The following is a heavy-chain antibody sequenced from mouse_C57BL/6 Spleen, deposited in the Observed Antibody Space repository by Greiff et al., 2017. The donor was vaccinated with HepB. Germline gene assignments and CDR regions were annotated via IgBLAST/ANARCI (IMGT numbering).Heavy chain of an antibody. V-gene: IGHV1-64*01. J-gene: IGHJ2*01. D-gene: IGHD4-1*01. Sequence: QVQLQQSGAELVKPGASVKLSCKASGYTFTSYWMHWVKQRPGQGLEWIGMIHPNSGSTNYNEKFKSKATLTVDKSSSTAYMQLSSLTSEDSAVYYCARWTGRDYFDYWGQGTTLTVSS. CDR1: GYTFTSYW. CDR3: ARWTGRDYFDY. CDR2: IHPNSGST.